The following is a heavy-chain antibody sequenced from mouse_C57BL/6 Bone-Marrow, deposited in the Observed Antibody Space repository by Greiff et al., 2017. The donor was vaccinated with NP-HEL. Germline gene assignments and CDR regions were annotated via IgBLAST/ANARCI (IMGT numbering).Heavy chain of an antibody. D-gene: IGHD1-1*01. V-gene: IGHV5-15*01. Sequence: EVQLVESGGGLVQPGGSLKLSCAASGFTFSDYGMAWVRQAPRKGPEWVAFISNLAYSIYYADTVTGRFTISRENAKNTLYLEMSSLRSEDTAMYYCARLTTVVPYYFDYWGQGTTLTVSS. CDR3: ARLTTVVPYYFDY. CDR1: GFTFSDYG. CDR2: ISNLAYSI. J-gene: IGHJ2*01.